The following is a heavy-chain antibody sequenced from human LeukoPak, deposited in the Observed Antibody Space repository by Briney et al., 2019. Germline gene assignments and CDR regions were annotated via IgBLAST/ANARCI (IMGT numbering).Heavy chain of an antibody. J-gene: IGHJ1*01. CDR3: ARDGEGAAAAYFQH. CDR2: INSDGSST. V-gene: IGHV3-74*01. CDR1: GFTFSSYW. Sequence: PGGSLRLSCAASGFTFSSYWMHWVRQAPGKGLVWVSRINSDGSSTSYADSVKGRFTISKDNAKNTLNLQMNSLRAEDTAVYYCARDGEGAAAAYFQHWGQGTLVTVSS. D-gene: IGHD6-13*01.